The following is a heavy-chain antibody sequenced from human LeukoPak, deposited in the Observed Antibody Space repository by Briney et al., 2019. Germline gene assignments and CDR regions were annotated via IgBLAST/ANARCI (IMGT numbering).Heavy chain of an antibody. J-gene: IGHJ5*02. CDR2: IVVASGNT. D-gene: IGHD3-3*01. CDR3: AAFYWSGYYTLFDH. CDR1: GFTFTSSA. V-gene: IGHV1-58*02. Sequence: GASVKVSCKASGFTFTSSAMQWVRQARGQRLGWIGWIVVASGNTNYAQKFQERVTITRDMSTSTAYMELSSLRSEDTAVYYCAAFYWSGYYTLFDHWGQGTLVTVSS.